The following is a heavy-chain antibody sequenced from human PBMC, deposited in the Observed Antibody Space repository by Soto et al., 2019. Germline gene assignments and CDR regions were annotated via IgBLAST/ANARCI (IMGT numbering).Heavy chain of an antibody. CDR3: ARDHYGSGSRYYYYGMDV. J-gene: IGHJ6*02. CDR2: ISSSSSYI. V-gene: IGHV3-21*01. D-gene: IGHD3-10*01. CDR1: GFTFSSYS. Sequence: EVQLVESGGGLVKPGGSLRLSCAASGFTFSSYSMNWVRQAPGKGLEWVSSISSSSSYIYYADSVKGRFTISRDNAKNSLYRQMNSLRAEDTAVYYCARDHYGSGSRYYYYGMDVWGQGTTVTVSS.